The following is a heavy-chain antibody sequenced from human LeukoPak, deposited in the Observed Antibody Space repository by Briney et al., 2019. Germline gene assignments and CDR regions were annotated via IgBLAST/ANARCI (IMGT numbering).Heavy chain of an antibody. CDR2: INPNSGGT. Sequence: GASVKVSCKASGYTFTGYYMHWVRQAPGQGREGMGWINPNSGGTNYAQKFQGRVTMTRDTSISTAYMELSRLRSDDTAVYYCARDGVGGVYGDYGYFDLWGRGTLVTVSS. J-gene: IGHJ2*01. CDR3: ARDGVGGVYGDYGYFDL. D-gene: IGHD4-17*01. V-gene: IGHV1-2*02. CDR1: GYTFTGYY.